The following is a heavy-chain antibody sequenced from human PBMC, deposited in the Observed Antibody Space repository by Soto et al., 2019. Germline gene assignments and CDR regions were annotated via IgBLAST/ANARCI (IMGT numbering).Heavy chain of an antibody. Sequence: ASVKVSCKASGFNFGSSAIQWVRQARGHRLEWMGWINAGNGNTKYSQKFQGRVTITRDTSASTAYMELSSLRSEDTAVYYCARVAWELLSYAFDIWGQGTMVTVSS. CDR3: ARVAWELLSYAFDI. V-gene: IGHV1-3*01. CDR2: INAGNGNT. J-gene: IGHJ3*02. D-gene: IGHD1-26*01. CDR1: GFNFGSSA.